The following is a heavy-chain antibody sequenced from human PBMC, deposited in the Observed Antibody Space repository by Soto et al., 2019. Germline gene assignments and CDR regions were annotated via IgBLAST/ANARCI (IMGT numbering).Heavy chain of an antibody. CDR1: GYTFTSYG. J-gene: IGHJ4*02. CDR2: ISAYNGNT. V-gene: IGHV1-18*01. D-gene: IGHD2-15*01. CDR3: ARALSTGRCSGGSCYNY. Sequence: GASVKVSCKASGYTFTSYGISWVRQAPGQGLEWMGWISAYNGNTNYAQKLQGRVTMTTDTSTSTAYMELRSLRSDDTAVYYCARALSTGRCSGGSCYNYWGQGTLVTVSS.